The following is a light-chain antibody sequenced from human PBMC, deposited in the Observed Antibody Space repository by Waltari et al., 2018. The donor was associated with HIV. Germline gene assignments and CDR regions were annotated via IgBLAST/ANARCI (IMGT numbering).Light chain of an antibody. CDR2: QDN. V-gene: IGLV3-1*01. CDR1: KLGDKY. Sequence: SYELTQPPSVSVSPGQTASITCSGDKLGDKYPCWYQQKPGQSPVLVIYQDNKRPSGIAARFSGSNSGNTATLTISGTQAMDEADYYCQAWDRGTAVFGGGTKLTVL. J-gene: IGLJ2*01. CDR3: QAWDRGTAV.